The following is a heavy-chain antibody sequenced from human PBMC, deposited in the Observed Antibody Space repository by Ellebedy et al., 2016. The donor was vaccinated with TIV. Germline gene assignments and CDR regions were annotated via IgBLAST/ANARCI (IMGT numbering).Heavy chain of an antibody. CDR1: GGSISGFY. D-gene: IGHD5-18*01. Sequence: SETLSLXCTVSGGSISGFYCSWIRQPPGKRLEWIVYIYSSGSNNYNPSLRSRVTMSVDSSKSRFSLKLSSVTAADTAVYYCAGRYSYGSLDYWGQGTLVAVSS. CDR2: IYSSGSN. J-gene: IGHJ4*02. CDR3: AGRYSYGSLDY. V-gene: IGHV4-59*01.